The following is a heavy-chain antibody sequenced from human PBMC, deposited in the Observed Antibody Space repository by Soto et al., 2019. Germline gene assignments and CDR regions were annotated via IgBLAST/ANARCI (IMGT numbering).Heavy chain of an antibody. J-gene: IGHJ3*02. D-gene: IGHD6-6*01. CDR2: IYYSGST. Sequence: SETLSLTCTVSGGSISSGGYYWSWIRQHPGKGLEWIGYIYYSGSTYYNPSLKSRVTISVDTSKNQFSLKLSSVTAADTAVYYCARAGYSSSSRRAFDIWGQGTMATVSS. V-gene: IGHV4-31*03. CDR3: ARAGYSSSSRRAFDI. CDR1: GGSISSGGYY.